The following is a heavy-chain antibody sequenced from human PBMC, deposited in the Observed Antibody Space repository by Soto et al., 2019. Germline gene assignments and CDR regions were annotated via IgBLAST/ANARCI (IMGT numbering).Heavy chain of an antibody. D-gene: IGHD3-10*01. CDR3: AGENWVTMVRRVITADYGMDV. CDR1: GGSFSGYY. CDR2: INHSGST. V-gene: IGHV4-34*01. J-gene: IGHJ6*02. Sequence: SETLSLTCAVYGGSFSGYYWSWIRQPPRKGLEWIGEINHSGSTNYNPSLKSRVTISVDTSKNQFSLKLSSVTAADTAVYYCAGENWVTMVRRVITADYGMDVWGQGTTVTVSS.